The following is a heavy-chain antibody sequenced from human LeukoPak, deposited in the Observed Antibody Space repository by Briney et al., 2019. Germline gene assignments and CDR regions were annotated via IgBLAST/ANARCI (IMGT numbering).Heavy chain of an antibody. Sequence: ASETLSLTCTVSGGSISSSSYYWGWIRQPPGKGLEWIGSIYYSGSTYYNPSLKSRVTISVDTSKNQFSLKLSSVTAADTAVYYCARPGAVAGHYYYYMDVWGKGTTVTVSS. CDR2: IYYSGST. CDR1: GGSISSSSYY. V-gene: IGHV4-39*01. D-gene: IGHD6-19*01. J-gene: IGHJ6*03. CDR3: ARPGAVAGHYYYYMDV.